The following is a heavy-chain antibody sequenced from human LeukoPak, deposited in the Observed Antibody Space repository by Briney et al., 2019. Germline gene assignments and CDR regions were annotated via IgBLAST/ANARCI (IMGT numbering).Heavy chain of an antibody. Sequence: TGGSLRLSCAASGFTFSSYVMNWVRQAPGKGLEWVSGISGGGDRIYYADSVKGRFTISRDNSNNSLSLQMNSLRAEDTAVYYCAKDLSSSWYPYYFDSWGQGSLVTVSS. CDR3: AKDLSSSWYPYYFDS. D-gene: IGHD6-13*01. J-gene: IGHJ4*02. CDR1: GFTFSSYV. V-gene: IGHV3-23*01. CDR2: ISGGGDRI.